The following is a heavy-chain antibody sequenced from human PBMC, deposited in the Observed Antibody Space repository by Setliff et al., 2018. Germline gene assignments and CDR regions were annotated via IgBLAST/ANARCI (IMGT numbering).Heavy chain of an antibody. D-gene: IGHD2-8*01. Sequence: GASVKVSCQASGYTLSNSILSWVRQAPGQGLEWMGWISAYNGKTYFAQKFQDRITLTTDTSTNTGYLELRGLRSDDTAVYYCLRLVRYCTKIACQATSGDEVWGLGTLVTVSS. J-gene: IGHJ4*02. CDR1: GYTLSNSI. CDR3: LRLVRYCTKIACQATSGDEV. CDR2: ISAYNGKT. V-gene: IGHV1-18*01.